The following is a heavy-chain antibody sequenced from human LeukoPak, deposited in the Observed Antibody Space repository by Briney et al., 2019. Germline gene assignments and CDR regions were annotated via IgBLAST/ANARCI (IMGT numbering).Heavy chain of an antibody. CDR1: GFTFSSYS. Sequence: GGSLRLSCAASGFTFSSYSMHWVRQAPGKGLEWVAVISYDGSNKYYADSVKGRFTISRDNSKNTLYLQMNSPRAEDTAVYYCAKGRYDSSGYFHYWGQGTLVTVSS. D-gene: IGHD3-22*01. V-gene: IGHV3-30*18. CDR3: AKGRYDSSGYFHY. J-gene: IGHJ4*02. CDR2: ISYDGSNK.